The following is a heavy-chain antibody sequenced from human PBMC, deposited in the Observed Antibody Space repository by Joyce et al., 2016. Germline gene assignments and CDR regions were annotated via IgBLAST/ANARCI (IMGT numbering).Heavy chain of an antibody. CDR2: INYSGTV. V-gene: IGHV4-39*01. CDR1: GYSISSSSSY. D-gene: IGHD1-14*01. Sequence: QVQLQESGPGLVKPSETLSLTCTVSGYSISSSSSYWGWIRQPPGKGLEWLGTINYSGTVYYNSSLKSRVTMSVDTSKSQFSLRLSSVTAADTAVYYCARRLSGTWSDFGYWGQGTLVTVSS. J-gene: IGHJ4*02. CDR3: ARRLSGTWSDFGY.